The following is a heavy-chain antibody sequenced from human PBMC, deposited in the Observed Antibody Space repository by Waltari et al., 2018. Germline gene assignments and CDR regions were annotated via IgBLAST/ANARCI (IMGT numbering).Heavy chain of an antibody. CDR2: ISPIRGIA. J-gene: IGHJ5*02. Sequence: QVQLVQSGAEVKKPGSSVKVSCKASGGTFSSYAISWVRQAPGQGLEWMGGISPIRGIANYAQKFQGRVTSTADESTSTAYMELSSLRSEDTAVYYCASSAAAGTNWFDPWGQGTLVTVSS. CDR3: ASSAAAGTNWFDP. D-gene: IGHD6-13*01. V-gene: IGHV1-69*04. CDR1: GGTFSSYA.